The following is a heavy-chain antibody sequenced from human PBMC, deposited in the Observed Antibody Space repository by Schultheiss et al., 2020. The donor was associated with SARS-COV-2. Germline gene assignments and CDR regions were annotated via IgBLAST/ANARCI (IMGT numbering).Heavy chain of an antibody. D-gene: IGHD3-9*01. Sequence: SETLSLTCTVSGGSVSSGSYYWSWIRQPPGKGLEWIGRIYTSGSTNYNPSLKSRVTMSVDTSKNQFSLKLSSVTAADTAVYYCARYSDWNGAARSRYYNYGMDVWGQGTTVTVSS. V-gene: IGHV4-61*01. J-gene: IGHJ6*02. CDR3: ARYSDWNGAARSRYYNYGMDV. CDR2: IYTSGST. CDR1: GGSVSSGSYY.